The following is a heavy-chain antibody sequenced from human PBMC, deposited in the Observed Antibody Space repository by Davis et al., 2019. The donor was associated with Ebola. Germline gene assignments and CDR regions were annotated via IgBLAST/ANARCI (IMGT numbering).Heavy chain of an antibody. CDR3: ARGTDGYNPGGYFDS. D-gene: IGHD5-24*01. CDR1: EYIFTNYW. Sequence: GESLKISCKGSEYIFTNYWIGWVRQMPGKGLVWMGIIYPGDSDTRYSPSFQGQIIISADKSMSTAYLQWSSLKASDTAIYYCARGTDGYNPGGYFDSWGQGTLVTVSS. CDR2: IYPGDSDT. J-gene: IGHJ4*02. V-gene: IGHV5-51*01.